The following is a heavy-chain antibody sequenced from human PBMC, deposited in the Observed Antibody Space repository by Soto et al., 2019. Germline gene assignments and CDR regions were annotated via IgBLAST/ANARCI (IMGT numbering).Heavy chain of an antibody. CDR3: ARDNSGSYRFDY. CDR1: GFTFSDYY. D-gene: IGHD1-26*01. CDR2: ISSSGGTI. Sequence: PGGSLRLSCAASGFTFSDYYMSWIRQAPGKGLEWVSYISSSGGTIYYADSVKGRFTISRDNAKDSLYLQMNSLRAEDTAVYYCARDNSGSYRFDYWGQGTLVTVSS. J-gene: IGHJ4*02. V-gene: IGHV3-11*01.